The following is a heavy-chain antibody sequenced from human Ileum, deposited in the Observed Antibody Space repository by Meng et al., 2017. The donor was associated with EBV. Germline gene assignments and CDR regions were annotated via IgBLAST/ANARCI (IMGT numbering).Heavy chain of an antibody. CDR2: INTLNGHT. CDR3: ARRASQGVDP. V-gene: IGHV1-3*04. CDR1: GYSFVAYA. J-gene: IGHJ5*02. Sequence: VQMLQPGTDGNKPGASVNLSCETSGYSFVAYAIHWVRQAPGQGLEWMGWINTLNGHTEYSQKFQGSVTITSDTSASTVYMELHSLRSQDTAVYYCARRASQGVDPWGQGTLVTVSS.